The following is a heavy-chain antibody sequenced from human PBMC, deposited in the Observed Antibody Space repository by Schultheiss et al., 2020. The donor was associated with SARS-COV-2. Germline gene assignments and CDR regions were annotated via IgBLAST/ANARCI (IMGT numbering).Heavy chain of an antibody. CDR3: ASTHDYSNYPNWFDP. Sequence: SETLSLTCTVSGGSITSGAYYWSWIRQPPGKGLEWIGYIYYSGSTNYNPSLKSRVTISVDTSKNQFSLKLSSVTAADTAVYYCASTHDYSNYPNWFDPWGQGTRVTVSS. V-gene: IGHV4-61*08. CDR2: IYYSGST. J-gene: IGHJ5*02. CDR1: GGSITSGAYY. D-gene: IGHD4-11*01.